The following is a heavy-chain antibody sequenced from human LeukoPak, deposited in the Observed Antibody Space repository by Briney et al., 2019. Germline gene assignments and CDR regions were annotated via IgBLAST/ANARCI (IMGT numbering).Heavy chain of an antibody. CDR3: AKAPELTGVVYFDP. J-gene: IGHJ5*02. CDR2: ISNSGSTI. D-gene: IGHD7-27*01. V-gene: IGHV3-48*03. CDR1: GFTFSNYE. Sequence: GGSLRLSCAASGFTFSNYEMNWVRQAPGKGLEWVSYISNSGSTIYYEDSVKGRFTISRDNAKNSLNLQMNSLRAEDTAVYYCAKAPELTGVVYFDPWGQGTLVTVSS.